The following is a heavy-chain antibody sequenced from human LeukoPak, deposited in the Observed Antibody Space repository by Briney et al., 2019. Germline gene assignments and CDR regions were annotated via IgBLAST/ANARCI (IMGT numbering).Heavy chain of an antibody. CDR1: GFTFSDHY. J-gene: IGHJ1*01. Sequence: GGSLRLACAASGFTFSDHYMDWVRQAPGKGLEWVGRSRNKANSYTTDYAASVRGRFAISRDYLKSCPYLEMDSLKTDGTGVYFCARLDNSGHHWGQGTLVTVSS. D-gene: IGHD3-22*01. V-gene: IGHV3-72*01. CDR3: ARLDNSGHH. CDR2: SRNKANSYTT.